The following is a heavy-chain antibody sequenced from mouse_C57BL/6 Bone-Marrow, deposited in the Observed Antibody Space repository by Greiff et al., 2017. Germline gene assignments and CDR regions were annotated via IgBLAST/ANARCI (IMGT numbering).Heavy chain of an antibody. CDR2: IYPGSGST. CDR3: ARGRYYGAAWFAY. J-gene: IGHJ3*01. CDR1: GYTFTSYW. V-gene: IGHV1-55*01. D-gene: IGHD1-1*01. Sequence: VQLQQPGAELVKPGASVKMSCKASGYTFTSYWITWVKQRPGQGLEWIGDIYPGSGSTNYNEKFKGKATLTVDTSSSTAYMQLSSLTSEDSAVYYCARGRYYGAAWFAYWGKGTMVTVSA.